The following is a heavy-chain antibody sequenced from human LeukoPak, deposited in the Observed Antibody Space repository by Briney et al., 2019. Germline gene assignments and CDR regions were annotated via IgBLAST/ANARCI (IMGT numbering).Heavy chain of an antibody. CDR2: IGFDGGSK. D-gene: IGHD1-1*01. V-gene: IGHV3-30*02. CDR1: GFTFSKYD. Sequence: GGSLRLSCAASGFTFSKYDMHWVRQAPGKGLEWVAFIGFDGGSKYFVDSVKGRFTISRDMSKNTLYLQMSRLTTDDMAIYFCAKDSGDYTWSDEGNWFDLWGQGTLVTVSS. J-gene: IGHJ5*02. CDR3: AKDSGDYTWSDEGNWFDL.